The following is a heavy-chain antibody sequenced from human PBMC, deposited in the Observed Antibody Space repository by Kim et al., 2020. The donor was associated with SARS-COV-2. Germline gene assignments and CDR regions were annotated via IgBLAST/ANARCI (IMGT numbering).Heavy chain of an antibody. J-gene: IGHJ6*02. CDR1: GGSISSYY. CDR2: IYYSGST. Sequence: SETLSLTRTVSGGSISSYYWSWIRQPPGKGLEWIGYIYYSGSTNYNPSLKSRVTISVDTSKNQFSLKLSSVTAADTAVYYCAREGFLEWLLSPGRGYYYGMDVWGQGTTVTVSS. CDR3: AREGFLEWLLSPGRGYYYGMDV. D-gene: IGHD3-3*01. V-gene: IGHV4-59*01.